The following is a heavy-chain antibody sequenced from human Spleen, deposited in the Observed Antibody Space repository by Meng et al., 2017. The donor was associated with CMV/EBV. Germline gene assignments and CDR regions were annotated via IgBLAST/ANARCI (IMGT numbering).Heavy chain of an antibody. Sequence: TLKESGPTLVKPTQTLTLTCILSGVSLSTSGVGVGWIRQPPGKALEWLALIYWDDDKRYSPSLKSRLTITKDTSKNQVVLTMTNMDPVDTATYYCALTYYYDSSGYYYGYWGQGTLVTVS. CDR1: GVSLSTSGVG. V-gene: IGHV2-5*02. J-gene: IGHJ4*02. CDR2: IYWDDDK. D-gene: IGHD3-22*01. CDR3: ALTYYYDSSGYYYGY.